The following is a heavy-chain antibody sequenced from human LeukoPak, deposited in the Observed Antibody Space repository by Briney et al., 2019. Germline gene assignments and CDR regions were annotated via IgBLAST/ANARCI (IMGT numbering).Heavy chain of an antibody. Sequence: PSETLSLTCTVSGGSISRGGYYWSWFRQHPGKGLEWIGYIYYSRSTYYNPSLKSRVTISVDTSKNQFSLKLNSVTAADTAVYYCARGLPYDSSGYYFDGFDHWGQGTLVTVSS. V-gene: IGHV4-31*03. CDR1: GGSISRGGYY. CDR3: ARGLPYDSSGYYFDGFDH. J-gene: IGHJ4*02. D-gene: IGHD3-22*01. CDR2: IYYSRST.